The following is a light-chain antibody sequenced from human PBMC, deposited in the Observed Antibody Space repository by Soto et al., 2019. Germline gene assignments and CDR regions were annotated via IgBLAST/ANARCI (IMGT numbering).Light chain of an antibody. V-gene: IGKV3-11*01. CDR1: QSVSSY. Sequence: EIVLTQSPATLSLSPGERATLSCGASQSVSSYLAWYQQKPGQAPRLLIYDASNRATGIPARFSGGGSGTDFTLTISSLEPEDFAVYYCQQRSNWPLYTFGQGTKLEIK. CDR2: DAS. J-gene: IGKJ2*01. CDR3: QQRSNWPLYT.